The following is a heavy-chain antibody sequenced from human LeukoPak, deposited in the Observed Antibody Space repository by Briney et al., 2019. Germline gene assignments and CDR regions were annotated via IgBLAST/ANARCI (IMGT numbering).Heavy chain of an antibody. J-gene: IGHJ4*02. CDR2: IYTSGST. V-gene: IGHV4-4*07. CDR1: GGSISSYY. CDR3: ARGVMGGYGKSYYFDY. D-gene: IGHD5-12*01. Sequence: SETLSLTCTVSGGSISSYYWSWIRQPAGKGLEWIGRIYTSGSTNYNPSFKSRVTMSVDTSKNKFSLKLSSVTAADTAVYYCARGVMGGYGKSYYFDYWGQGTLVTVSS.